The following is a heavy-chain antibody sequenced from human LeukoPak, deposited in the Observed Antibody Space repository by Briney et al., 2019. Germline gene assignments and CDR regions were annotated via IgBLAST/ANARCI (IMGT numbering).Heavy chain of an antibody. CDR3: ARDPAVAGKGVAFDI. V-gene: IGHV4-59*01. D-gene: IGHD6-19*01. CDR1: GGSISSYY. J-gene: IGHJ3*02. CDR2: IYYSGST. Sequence: SETLSLTCTVSGGSISSYYWSWIRQPPGKGLEWIGYIYYSGSTNYSPSLKSRVTISVDTSKKRFSLKLSSVTAADTAVYYCARDPAVAGKGVAFDIWGQGTMVTVSS.